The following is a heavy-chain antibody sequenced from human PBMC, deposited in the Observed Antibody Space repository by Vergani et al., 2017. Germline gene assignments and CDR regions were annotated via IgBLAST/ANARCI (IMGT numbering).Heavy chain of an antibody. D-gene: IGHD2-2*01. Sequence: QVQLQESGPGLVKPSETLSLTCTVSGGSISSYYWGWIRQPPGKGLEWIGSIYYSGSTYYNPSLKSRVTISVDTSKYQFSLKLSSVTAADTAVYYCARGIVVVPALVDYWGQGTLVTVSS. V-gene: IGHV4-39*07. CDR1: GGSISSYY. CDR3: ARGIVVVPALVDY. CDR2: IYYSGST. J-gene: IGHJ4*02.